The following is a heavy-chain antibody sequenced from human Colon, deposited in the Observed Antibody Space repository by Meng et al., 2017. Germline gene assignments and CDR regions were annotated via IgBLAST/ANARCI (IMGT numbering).Heavy chain of an antibody. Sequence: QARLQESGPGLLRPSETLSLTCTVSGASVSSGNHYWSWIRQPPGKGLEYIAYVDYSGSTHYNPSLKSRVTMSVDTSKKQLSLKLSSVTAADTAVYYCAGGPWEFDYWGQGTLVTVSS. CDR3: AGGPWEFDY. CDR1: GASVSSGNHY. J-gene: IGHJ4*02. D-gene: IGHD1-26*01. CDR2: VDYSGST. V-gene: IGHV4-61*01.